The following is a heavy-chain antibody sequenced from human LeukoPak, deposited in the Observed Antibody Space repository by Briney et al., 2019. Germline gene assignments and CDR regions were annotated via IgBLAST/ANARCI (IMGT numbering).Heavy chain of an antibody. CDR1: GGTFSSYA. J-gene: IGHJ6*03. CDR3: AREGTDNSYYYYMDV. CDR2: IIPIFGTA. D-gene: IGHD1-1*01. V-gene: IGHV1-69*06. Sequence: ASVKVSCQASGGTFSSYAISWVRQAPGQGLEWMGGIIPIFGTANYAQKFQGRVTITADKSTSTAYMELSSLRSEDTAVYYCAREGTDNSYYYYMDVWGKGTTVTVSS.